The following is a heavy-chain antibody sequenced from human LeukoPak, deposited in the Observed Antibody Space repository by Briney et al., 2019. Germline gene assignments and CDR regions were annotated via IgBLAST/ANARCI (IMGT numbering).Heavy chain of an antibody. CDR2: INSDGSST. D-gene: IGHD1-26*01. V-gene: IGHV3-74*01. CDR1: GFTFSSYW. Sequence: GSLRLSCAASGFTFSSYWMHWVRQAPGKGLVWVSRINSDGSSTSYADSVKGRFTISGDNAKNTLYLQMNSLRAEDTAVYYCARDSGSYYRGVYYYYGMDVWGQGTTVTVSS. CDR3: ARDSGSYYRGVYYYYGMDV. J-gene: IGHJ6*02.